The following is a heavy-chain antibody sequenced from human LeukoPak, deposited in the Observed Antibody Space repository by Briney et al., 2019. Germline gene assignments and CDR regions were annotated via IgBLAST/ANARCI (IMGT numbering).Heavy chain of an antibody. CDR1: GFTFSSYA. CDR2: ISGSGGST. V-gene: IGHV3-23*01. D-gene: IGHD3-16*01. Sequence: GGSLRLSCAASGFTFSSYAMSWVRQAPGKGLEWVSAISGSGGSTYYADSVKGRFTISRDNYRDTLYLEMNSLRAEDTAVYYCAKGYYDYVWGSYYFDYWGQGTLVTVSS. J-gene: IGHJ4*02. CDR3: AKGYYDYVWGSYYFDY.